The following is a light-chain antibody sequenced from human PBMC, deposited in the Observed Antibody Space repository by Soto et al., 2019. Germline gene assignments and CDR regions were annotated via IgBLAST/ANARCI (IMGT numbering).Light chain of an antibody. CDR3: QQYNNWWT. CDR2: GAS. V-gene: IGKV3-15*01. Sequence: EILMTQSPATLSVSPGERATLSFRASQSVDGNLAWYQQKPGQAPRLLIYGASTRATGISARFSGSGSGTEFTLTISSLQSEDFGVYYCQQYNNWWTFGQGTKVDI. CDR1: QSVDGN. J-gene: IGKJ1*01.